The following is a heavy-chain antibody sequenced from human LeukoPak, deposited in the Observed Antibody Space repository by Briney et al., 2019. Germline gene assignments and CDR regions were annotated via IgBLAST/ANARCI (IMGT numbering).Heavy chain of an antibody. V-gene: IGHV3-48*02. CDR2: ISSSSTI. Sequence: PGGSLRLSCAASGFTFSSYSMNWVRQAPGKGLEWVSYISSSSTIYYADSVKGRFTISRDNAKNSLYLQMNSLRDEDTAVYYCARDRHRQHFDYWGQGTLVTVSS. CDR3: ARDRHRQHFDY. D-gene: IGHD6-13*01. J-gene: IGHJ4*02. CDR1: GFTFSSYS.